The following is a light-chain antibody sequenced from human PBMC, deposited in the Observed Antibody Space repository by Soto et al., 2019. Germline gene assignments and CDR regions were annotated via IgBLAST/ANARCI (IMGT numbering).Light chain of an antibody. CDR2: DNS. CDR1: SSNIGAGYD. Sequence: QSVLTQPPSVSGAPGQRVTISCTGSSSNIGAGYDVHWYQQLPGTAPKLLIYDNSNRPSGVPDRFSGSKSGTSASLAITGLQAEDEADYYCQSYDSSLSGVVFGGVTQLTVL. J-gene: IGLJ2*01. V-gene: IGLV1-40*01. CDR3: QSYDSSLSGVV.